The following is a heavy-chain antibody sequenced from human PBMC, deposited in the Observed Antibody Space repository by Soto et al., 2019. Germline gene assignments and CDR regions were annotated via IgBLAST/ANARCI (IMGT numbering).Heavy chain of an antibody. V-gene: IGHV1-2*04. CDR2: INPKSGGT. CDR1: GYSFTDYH. J-gene: IGHJ6*02. Sequence: GASVKVSCKASGYSFTDYHIHWVRQAPGQGLEWLGRINPKSGGTSTAQKFQGWVTMTTDTSISTASMELTRLTSDDTAIYYCARGDSTDCSDGVCSFFYNHDMDVWGQGTTVTVSS. D-gene: IGHD2-8*01. CDR3: ARGDSTDCSDGVCSFFYNHDMDV.